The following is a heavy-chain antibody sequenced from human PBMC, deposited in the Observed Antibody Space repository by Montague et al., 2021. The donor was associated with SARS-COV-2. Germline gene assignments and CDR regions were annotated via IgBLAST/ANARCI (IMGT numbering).Heavy chain of an antibody. CDR1: GGSFSGHY. J-gene: IGHJ3*02. Sequence: SETLSLTCAVYGGSFSGHYWSWIRQPPGKGLEWIGEINHRGSTNYNPSLKSRVIISVDTSKNQFSLKLSSVTAADTAVYYCARGTGPRAITLFGVNIIGHVFDIWGQGTMVTVSS. CDR3: ARGTGPRAITLFGVNIIGHVFDI. V-gene: IGHV4-34*01. D-gene: IGHD3-3*01. CDR2: INHRGST.